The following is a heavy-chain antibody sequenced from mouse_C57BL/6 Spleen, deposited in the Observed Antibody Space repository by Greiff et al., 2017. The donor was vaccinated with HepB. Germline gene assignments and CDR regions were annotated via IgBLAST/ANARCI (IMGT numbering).Heavy chain of an antibody. CDR1: GYTFTSYW. V-gene: IGHV1-64*01. CDR3: ARSGYDYDEYYFDY. D-gene: IGHD2-4*01. J-gene: IGHJ2*01. CDR2: IHPNSGST. Sequence: VKLQQPGAELVKPGASVKLSCKASGYTFTSYWMHWVKQRPGQGLEWIGMIHPNSGSTNYNEKFKSKATLTVDKSSSTAYMQLSSLTSEDSAVSYCARSGYDYDEYYFDYWGQGTTLTVSS.